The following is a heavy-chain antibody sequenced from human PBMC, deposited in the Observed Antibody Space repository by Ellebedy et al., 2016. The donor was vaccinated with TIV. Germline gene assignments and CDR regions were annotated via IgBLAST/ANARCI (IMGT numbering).Heavy chain of an antibody. CDR1: GFTFSSYW. J-gene: IGHJ4*02. CDR3: ARTLEDPSTPVAN. CDR2: IKQDGSEK. Sequence: GESLKISXAASGFTFSSYWMSWVRQAPGKGLEWVANIKQDGSEKYYVDSVKGRFTISRDNAKNSLYLQMNSLRAEDTAVYYCARTLEDPSTPVANWGQGTLVTVSS. V-gene: IGHV3-7*01.